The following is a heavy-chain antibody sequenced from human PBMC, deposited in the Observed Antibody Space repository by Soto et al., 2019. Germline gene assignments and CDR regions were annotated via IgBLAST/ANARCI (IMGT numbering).Heavy chain of an antibody. CDR3: ARDRGGYNWNPYYYYGMDV. V-gene: IGHV4-31*03. D-gene: IGHD1-20*01. CDR2: TYYSGST. Sequence: SETLSLTCTVSGGSISSGGYYWSWIRQHPGKGLEWIGYTYYSGSTYYNPSLKSRVTISVDTSKNQFSLKLSSVTAADTAVYYCARDRGGYNWNPYYYYGMDVWGQGTTVTVSS. CDR1: GGSISSGGYY. J-gene: IGHJ6*02.